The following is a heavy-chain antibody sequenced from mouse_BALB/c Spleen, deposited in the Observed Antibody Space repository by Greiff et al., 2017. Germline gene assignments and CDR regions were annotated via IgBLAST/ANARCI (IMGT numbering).Heavy chain of an antibody. D-gene: IGHD1-1*01. CDR1: GFNIKDTY. Sequence: EVQLQQSGAELVKPGASVKLSCTASGFNIKDTYMHWVKQRPEQGLEWIGRIDPANGNTKYDPKFQGKATITADTSSNTAYLQLSSLTSEDTAVYYCAREDYCGSSSCDYWGQGTTLTVSS. CDR2: IDPANGNT. V-gene: IGHV14-3*02. CDR3: AREDYCGSSSCDY. J-gene: IGHJ2*01.